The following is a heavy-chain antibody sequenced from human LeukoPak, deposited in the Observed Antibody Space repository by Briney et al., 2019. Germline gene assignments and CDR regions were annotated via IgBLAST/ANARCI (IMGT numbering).Heavy chain of an antibody. J-gene: IGHJ6*03. CDR1: GGSISSYY. CDR2: IYYSGGT. CDR3: ARVASGASPYYYYMDV. V-gene: IGHV4-59*08. Sequence: PSETLSLTCTVSGGSISSYYWSWIRQPPGKGLEWIGYIYYSGGTNYNPSLKSRVTISVDTSKNQFSLKLSSVTAADTAVYYCARVASGASPYYYYMDVWGKGTTVTVSS. D-gene: IGHD4/OR15-4a*01.